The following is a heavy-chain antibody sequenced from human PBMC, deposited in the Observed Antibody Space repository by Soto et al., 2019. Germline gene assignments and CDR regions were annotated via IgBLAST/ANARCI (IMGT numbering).Heavy chain of an antibody. J-gene: IGHJ6*02. CDR2: IIPIFGTA. V-gene: IGHV1-69*12. Sequence: QVQLVQSGAEVKKPGSSVKVSCKASGGTFSSYAISWVRQAPGQGLEWMGGIIPIFGTANYEQKLQGRVTITAAESTSTAYMELNSLRSEDTAVYYWAGADGGGEVASTTSYCYLGMDVWGQGTTVTVSS. CDR3: AGADGGGEVASTTSYCYLGMDV. D-gene: IGHD2-15*01. CDR1: GGTFSSYA.